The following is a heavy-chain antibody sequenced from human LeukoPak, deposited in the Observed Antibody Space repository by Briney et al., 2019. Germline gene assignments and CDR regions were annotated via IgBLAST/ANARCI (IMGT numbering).Heavy chain of an antibody. D-gene: IGHD3-16*01. Sequence: GGSLRLSCAASGFTFSSYGMHWVRQAPGKGLEWVAVIWYGGSNKYYADSVKGRFTISRDNSKNTLYLQMNSLRAEDTAVYYCAKWGHETDAFDIWGQGTMVTVSS. CDR1: GFTFSSYG. CDR3: AKWGHETDAFDI. V-gene: IGHV3-30*02. J-gene: IGHJ3*02. CDR2: IWYGGSNK.